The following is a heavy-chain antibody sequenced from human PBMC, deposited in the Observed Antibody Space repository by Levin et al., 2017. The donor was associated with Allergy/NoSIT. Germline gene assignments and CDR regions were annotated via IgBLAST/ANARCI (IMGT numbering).Heavy chain of an antibody. Sequence: GESLKISCAASGFTFSSYAMSWVRQAPGKGLEWVSAISGSGGSTYYADSVKGRFTISRDNSKNTLYLQMNSLRAEDTAVYYCAKDYYGSGSYIRWGQGTLVTVSS. CDR2: ISGSGGST. CDR3: AKDYYGSGSYIR. CDR1: GFTFSSYA. J-gene: IGHJ4*02. D-gene: IGHD3-10*01. V-gene: IGHV3-23*01.